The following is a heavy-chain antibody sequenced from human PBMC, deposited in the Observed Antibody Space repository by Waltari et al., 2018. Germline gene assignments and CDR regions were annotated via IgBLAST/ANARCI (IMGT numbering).Heavy chain of an antibody. V-gene: IGHV3-7*04. J-gene: IGHJ4*02. Sequence: EVQPVESGGGLAQPEGSLRISCAVSEFTLSSYWMSWGRQAPGKGLEWVANIKQDGSEKYYVDSVKGRFTISRDNAKNSQYLQMNSLRAEDTAVYYCARRQYAFDYWGQGTLVTVSS. CDR1: EFTLSSYW. CDR3: ARRQYAFDY. CDR2: IKQDGSEK. D-gene: IGHD2-2*01.